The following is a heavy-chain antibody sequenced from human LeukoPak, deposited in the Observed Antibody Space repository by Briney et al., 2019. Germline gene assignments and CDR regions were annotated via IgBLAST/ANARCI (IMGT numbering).Heavy chain of an antibody. CDR3: ARERTRGYLNY. CDR2: IKQDGSEK. CDR1: GFTFSNYW. J-gene: IGHJ4*02. V-gene: IGHV3-7*01. Sequence: GGSLRLSCAASGFTFSNYWMTWVRQAPGKGLEWVATIKQDGSEKYYVDSVKGRFTISRDNAKNSLYLQMNSLRAEDTAVYYCARERTRGYLNYWGQGTLVTVSS. D-gene: IGHD5-12*01.